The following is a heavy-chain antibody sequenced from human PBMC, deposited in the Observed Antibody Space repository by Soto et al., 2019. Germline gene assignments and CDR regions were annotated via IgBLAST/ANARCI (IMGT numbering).Heavy chain of an antibody. CDR1: GYMFSTYW. CDR2: IDPGNSDT. J-gene: IGHJ6*02. CDR3: AKVGGLRGILYGMDV. V-gene: IGHV5-51*03. D-gene: IGHD3-10*01. Sequence: EVQLVQSGAEVKKPGDSLKISCKGSGYMFSTYWIAWVRQMPGKGLEWMGMIDPGNSDTRYSPSFQGQVTISADKSIGTAYLQWSSLKASDTAIYYCAKVGGLRGILYGMDVWGQGTTVTVSS.